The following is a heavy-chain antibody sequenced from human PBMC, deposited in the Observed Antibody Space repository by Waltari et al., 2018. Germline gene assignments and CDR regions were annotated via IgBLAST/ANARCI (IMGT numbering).Heavy chain of an antibody. CDR2: VYKRGTT. CDR3: AREPGGYCTASSGFGLDS. D-gene: IGHD2-8*02. CDR1: GGSVSSGSHY. V-gene: IGHV4-61*01. J-gene: IGHJ5*01. Sequence: QVQLQESGPGLVKPSETLSLTCNVSGGSVSSGSHYWTWIRQPPGKTLEWIGHVYKRGTTNCHPSLRSRGTSSVDTSKNQVSLKLRSVTAADTAIYYCAREPGGYCTASSGFGLDSWGQGTQVTVSS.